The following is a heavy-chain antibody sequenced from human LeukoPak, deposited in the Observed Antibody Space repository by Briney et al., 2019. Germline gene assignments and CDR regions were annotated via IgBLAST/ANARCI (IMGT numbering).Heavy chain of an antibody. J-gene: IGHJ3*02. CDR1: GGTFSSYA. D-gene: IGHD2-2*01. CDR2: IIPIFGTA. V-gene: IGHV1-69*05. Sequence: SVKVSCKASGGTFSSYAISWVRQAPGQGLEWMGRIIPIFGTANYAQKFQGRVTITTDDSTSTAYMELSSLRSEDTAVYYCARARSSTSSRWTLDAFDIWGQGTMVTVSS. CDR3: ARARSSTSSRWTLDAFDI.